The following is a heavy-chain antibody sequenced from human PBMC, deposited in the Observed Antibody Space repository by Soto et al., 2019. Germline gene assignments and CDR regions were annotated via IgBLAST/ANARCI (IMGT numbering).Heavy chain of an antibody. J-gene: IGHJ6*02. Sequence: GASVKVSCKASGGTFSSYAISWVRQAPGQGLEWMGGLIPIFGTANYAQKFQGRVTITAAKSTSTAYMELSSLRSEDTAVYYCARRASREIVVVVAADVYYYGMDVWGQGTTVTVSS. CDR3: ARRASREIVVVVAADVYYYGMDV. CDR1: GGTFSSYA. V-gene: IGHV1-69*06. D-gene: IGHD2-15*01. CDR2: LIPIFGTA.